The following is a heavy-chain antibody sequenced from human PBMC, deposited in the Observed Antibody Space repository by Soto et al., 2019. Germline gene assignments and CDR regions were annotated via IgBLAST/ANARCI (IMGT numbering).Heavy chain of an antibody. Sequence: QVQLVQSGAEVKESGASVKVSCKASGYTFTGYYIHWVRQAPGQGLEWVGEISPKSGGSRYAQKFQGRVTMTKDTSINTEYMKLSNLSHDDTAVYYCGKGRSGEVGVFYWGQGTLVTV. J-gene: IGHJ4*02. V-gene: IGHV1-2*02. D-gene: IGHD3-16*01. CDR3: GKGRSGEVGVFY. CDR1: GYTFTGYY. CDR2: ISPKSGGS.